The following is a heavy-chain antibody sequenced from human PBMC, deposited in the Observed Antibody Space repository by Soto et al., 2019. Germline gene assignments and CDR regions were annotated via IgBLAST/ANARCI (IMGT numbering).Heavy chain of an antibody. D-gene: IGHD7-27*01. CDR1: GYTFTSYG. V-gene: IGHV1-3*01. Sequence: ASVKVSCKASGYTFTSYGIHWARQAPGQRLEWMGWINAGNGNTKYSQKLQDRVTITRDTSATTTYMELSSLKSEDTAVYYCAGGSHHWVLLLCWAKGSLVPVSS. CDR2: INAGNGNT. CDR3: AGGSHHWVLLLC. J-gene: IGHJ4*02.